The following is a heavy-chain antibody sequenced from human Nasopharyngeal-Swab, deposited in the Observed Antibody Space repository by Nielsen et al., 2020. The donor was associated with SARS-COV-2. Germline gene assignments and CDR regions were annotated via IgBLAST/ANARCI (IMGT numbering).Heavy chain of an antibody. CDR1: GGSIASHIYY. D-gene: IGHD5-18*01. CDR2: IFYSGTT. Sequence: SETLSLTCTVSGGSIASHIYYWGWIRQPPGKGLEWIGSIFYSGTTYLNLSLKSRVTISVDTSKNQFSLRLRSVTAADAALYYCARQETVMVSYFFDYWGRGTLVTVSS. CDR3: ARQETVMVSYFFDY. J-gene: IGHJ4*02. V-gene: IGHV4-39*01.